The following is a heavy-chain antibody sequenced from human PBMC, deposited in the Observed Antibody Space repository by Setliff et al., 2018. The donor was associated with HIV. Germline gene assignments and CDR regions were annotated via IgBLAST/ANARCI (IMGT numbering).Heavy chain of an antibody. Sequence: SCAASGFTLSTYVMHWVRQAPGKGLEWVAVISYDGSNKYYADSVKGRFTISRDNSKNTLYLQMNSLRAEDTAVYYCASTYYDFWSAYLDYWGQGTLVTVSS. CDR1: GFTLSTYV. CDR2: ISYDGSNK. CDR3: ASTYYDFWSAYLDY. J-gene: IGHJ4*02. V-gene: IGHV3-30*04. D-gene: IGHD3-3*01.